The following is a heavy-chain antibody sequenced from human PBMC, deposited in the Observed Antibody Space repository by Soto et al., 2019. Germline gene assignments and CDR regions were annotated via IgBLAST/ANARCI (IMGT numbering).Heavy chain of an antibody. D-gene: IGHD5-12*01. Sequence: SETLSLTCAVYGGSFSGYYWSWIRQPPGKGLEWIGEINHSGSTNYNPSLKSRVTISVDTSKNQFSLKLSSVTAADTAVYYCARHPYSGYDFVYWGQGALVTVSS. CDR2: INHSGST. J-gene: IGHJ4*02. CDR3: ARHPYSGYDFVY. CDR1: GGSFSGYY. V-gene: IGHV4-34*01.